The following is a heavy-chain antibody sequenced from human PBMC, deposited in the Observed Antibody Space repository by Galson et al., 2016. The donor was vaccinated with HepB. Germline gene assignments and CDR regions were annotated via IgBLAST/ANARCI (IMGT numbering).Heavy chain of an antibody. D-gene: IGHD1-1*01. V-gene: IGHV4-39*02. CDR2: IYYTGNT. CDR1: GGSISTNSYY. Sequence: SETLSLTCSVSGGSISTNSYYRVWLRQPPGKGLEWIATIYYTGNTYYTPSLKSRVTISVDTSKNHFSLKVSAVTAADTAVYYCARSWNDGAFYYYMDVWGKGTTVTVSS. CDR3: ARSWNDGAFYYYMDV. J-gene: IGHJ6*03.